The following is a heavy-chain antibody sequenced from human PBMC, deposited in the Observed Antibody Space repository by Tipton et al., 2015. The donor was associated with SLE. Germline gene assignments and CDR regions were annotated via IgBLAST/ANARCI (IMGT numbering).Heavy chain of an antibody. CDR3: ARGNHRWLPFPFDY. Sequence: TLSLTCTVSSGSISSSYWSWIRQPPGKGLEWIGYIYHSRSTNYNPSLKSRVTISVDTSKNQFSPKLSSVTAADTAVYYCARGNHRWLPFPFDYWGQGTLVTVSS. J-gene: IGHJ4*02. CDR1: SGSISSSY. V-gene: IGHV4-59*01. CDR2: IYHSRST. D-gene: IGHD6-19*01.